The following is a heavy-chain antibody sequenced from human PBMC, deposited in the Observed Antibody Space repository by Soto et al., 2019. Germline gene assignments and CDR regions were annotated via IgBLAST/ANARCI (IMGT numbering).Heavy chain of an antibody. CDR1: GGTFSTST. V-gene: IGHV1-69*08. CDR2: TIPIVDRA. J-gene: IGHJ4*02. Sequence: QVQLVQSGAEVKKPGSSVKISCQASGGTFSTSTISWVRQAAGQGLEWMGRTIPIVDRAIYAQNFQGRVTMTADKSTNTVYMEMFSLRSDDTAVYYCARAVAGTSILDSWGQGTLVTVSS. CDR3: ARAVAGTSILDS. D-gene: IGHD6-19*01.